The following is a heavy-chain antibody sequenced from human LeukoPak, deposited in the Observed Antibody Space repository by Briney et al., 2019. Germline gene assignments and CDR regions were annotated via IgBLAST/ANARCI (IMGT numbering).Heavy chain of an antibody. V-gene: IGHV3-66*01. CDR2: ISSDGNT. CDR1: GFTVSSSS. J-gene: IGHJ6*02. Sequence: AGGSLRLSCAASGFTVSSSSMNWVRLGPGKGLEWVSVISSDGNTYYADSVKGRFTTSRDNSRNTLSLQMHGLRADDTAVYYCARGQEQFSSPWQWGPRRKNFYYYGMDVWGQGTTVTVSS. D-gene: IGHD6-19*01. CDR3: ARGQEQFSSPWQWGPRRKNFYYYGMDV.